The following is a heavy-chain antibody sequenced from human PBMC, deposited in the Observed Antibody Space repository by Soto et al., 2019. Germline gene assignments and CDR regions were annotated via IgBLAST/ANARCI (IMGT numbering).Heavy chain of an antibody. Sequence: ASVKVSCKVSGYTLTELSMHWVRQAPGKGLEWMGGFDPEDGETIYAQKFQGRVTMTEDTSTDTAYMELSSLRSEDTAVYYCATQGRPMVRGVIGPLYYYGMDVWGQGTTVTVS. D-gene: IGHD3-10*01. J-gene: IGHJ6*02. CDR2: FDPEDGET. V-gene: IGHV1-24*01. CDR1: GYTLTELS. CDR3: ATQGRPMVRGVIGPLYYYGMDV.